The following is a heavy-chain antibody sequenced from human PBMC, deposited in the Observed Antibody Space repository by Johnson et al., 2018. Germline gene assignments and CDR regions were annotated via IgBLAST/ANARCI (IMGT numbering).Heavy chain of an antibody. J-gene: IGHJ6*03. Sequence: VQLVESGGGVVQPGRSLRLSCAASGFTFSNYGIHWVRQAPGKGLAWVAVIWYDGSNKYYADSVKGRFTISRDNSKNTLYLQMNSLRAEDTAVYYCAKDGALDMMAKNYYYYYMDVWGKGTTVTVSS. CDR3: AKDGALDMMAKNYYYYYMDV. V-gene: IGHV3-33*06. CDR1: GFTFSNYG. CDR2: IWYDGSNK. D-gene: IGHD3/OR15-3a*01.